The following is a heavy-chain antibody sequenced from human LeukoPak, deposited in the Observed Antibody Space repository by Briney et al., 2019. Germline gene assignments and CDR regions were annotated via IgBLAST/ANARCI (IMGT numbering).Heavy chain of an antibody. V-gene: IGHV4-39*07. D-gene: IGHD2-2*02. CDR3: ARDCSSTSCYMGYYYYGMDV. J-gene: IGHJ6*02. CDR2: VYYSGST. Sequence: SETLSLTCTVSGGSISSSSYYWAWIRRPPGTGLEWIGSVYYSGSTYYNPSLKSRVTISVDTSKNQFSLKLSSVTAADTAVYYCARDCSSTSCYMGYYYYGMDVWGQGTTVTVSS. CDR1: GGSISSSSYY.